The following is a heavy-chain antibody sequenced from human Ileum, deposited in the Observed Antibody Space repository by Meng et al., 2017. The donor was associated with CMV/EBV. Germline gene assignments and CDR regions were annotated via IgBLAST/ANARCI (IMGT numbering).Heavy chain of an antibody. J-gene: IGHJ6*02. D-gene: IGHD2-2*01. CDR2: IKQDGSEK. CDR3: ARWGRGCSSTSCYLYYYYGMDV. CDR1: GFTFSSYW. Sequence: GESLKISCAASGFTFSSYWMSWVRQAPGKGLEWVANIKQDGSEKYYGDSVKGRFTISRDNAKNSLYLQMNSLRAEDTAVYYCARWGRGCSSTSCYLYYYYGMDVWGQGTTVTVSS. V-gene: IGHV3-7*01.